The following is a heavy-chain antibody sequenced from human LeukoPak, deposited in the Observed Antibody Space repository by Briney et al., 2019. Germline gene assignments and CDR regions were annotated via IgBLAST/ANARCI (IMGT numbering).Heavy chain of an antibody. CDR2: IYYSGST. CDR3: ARHYRLGGEIFDY. Sequence: SETLSLTCTVSGGSISSSSYYWGWIRQPPGKGLEWIGSIYYSGSTYYNPSLKSQVTISVDTSKNQFSLKLSSVTAADTAVYYCARHYRLGGEIFDYWGQGTLVTVSS. V-gene: IGHV4-39*01. J-gene: IGHJ4*02. CDR1: GGSISSSSYY. D-gene: IGHD3-16*01.